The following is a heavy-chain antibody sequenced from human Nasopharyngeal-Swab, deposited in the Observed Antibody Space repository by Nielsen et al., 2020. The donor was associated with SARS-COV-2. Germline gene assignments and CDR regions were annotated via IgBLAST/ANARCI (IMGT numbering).Heavy chain of an antibody. V-gene: IGHV4-31*02. J-gene: IGHJ4*02. CDR3: ARGKPDAFVSGIAAAGQFDY. CDR2: IYYSGST. Sequence: WIRQPPGKGLEWIVYIYYSGSTYYNPSLKSRVTISVDTSKNQFSLKLSSVTAADTAVYYCARGKPDAFVSGIAAAGQFDYWGQGTLVTVSS. D-gene: IGHD6-13*01.